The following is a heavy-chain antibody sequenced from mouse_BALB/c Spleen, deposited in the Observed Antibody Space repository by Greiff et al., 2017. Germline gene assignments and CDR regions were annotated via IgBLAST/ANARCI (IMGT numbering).Heavy chain of an antibody. CDR2: IFPGDGST. CDR3: TRLYDGFSCFDY. V-gene: IGHV1-85*01. J-gene: IGHJ2*01. Sequence: QVQLQQSGAELVKPGASVKLSCKASGYTFTSYDINCVRQRPEQGLEWIGWIFPGDGSTKYNEKFKGKATLTIDKSSSTAYMQLSRLTSEDSAVYCCTRLYDGFSCFDYWGQGTTLTVSS. CDR1: GYTFTSYD. D-gene: IGHD2-3*01.